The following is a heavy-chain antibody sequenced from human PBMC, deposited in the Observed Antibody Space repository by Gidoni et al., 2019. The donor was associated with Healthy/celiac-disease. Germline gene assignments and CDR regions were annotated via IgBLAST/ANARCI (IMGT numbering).Heavy chain of an antibody. CDR3: AREVDSNPFDY. CDR1: GFTVSSNY. V-gene: IGHV3-53*01. Sequence: EVQLVESGGGLIQPGGPLRLSCAASGFTVSSNYLSWVCQAPGKGLEWVPVIYSGGSTDYADSVKGRFTISRDNSKNTLYLQMNSLRAEDTAVYYCAREVDSNPFDYWGQGTLVTVSS. CDR2: IYSGGST. J-gene: IGHJ4*02. D-gene: IGHD3-22*01.